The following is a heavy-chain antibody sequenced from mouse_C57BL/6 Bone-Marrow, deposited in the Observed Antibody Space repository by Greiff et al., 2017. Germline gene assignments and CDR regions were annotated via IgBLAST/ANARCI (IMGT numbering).Heavy chain of an antibody. CDR1: GYTFTNYW. V-gene: IGHV1-63*01. CDR2: IYPGGGYT. Sequence: QVQLKQSGAELVRPGTSVKMSCKASGYTFTNYWIGWAKQRPGHGLEWIGDIYPGGGYTNYNEKFKGKATLTADKSSSTAYMQFSSLTSEDSAIYYCARGALYYSNYFDYWGQGTTLTVSS. J-gene: IGHJ2*01. D-gene: IGHD2-5*01. CDR3: ARGALYYSNYFDY.